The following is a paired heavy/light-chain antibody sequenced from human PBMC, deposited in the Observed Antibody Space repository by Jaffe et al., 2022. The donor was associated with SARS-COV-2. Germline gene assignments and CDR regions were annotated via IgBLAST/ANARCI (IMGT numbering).Light chain of an antibody. CDR1: QGISSY. CDR3: QQLNSYPGT. V-gene: IGKV1-9*01. J-gene: IGKJ4*01. Sequence: DIQLTQSPSFLSASVGDRVTITCRASQGISSYLAWYQQKPGKAPKLLIYAASTLQSGVPSRFSGSGSGTEFTLTISSLQPEDFATYYCQQLNSYPGTFGGGTKVEIK. CDR2: AAS.
Heavy chain of an antibody. Sequence: EVQLVESGGGLVKPGGSLRLSCAASGFTFSSYSMNWVRQAPGKGLEWVSSISSSSSYIYYADSVKGRFTISRDNAKNSLYLQMNSLRAEDTAVYYCARDGVVDTAMVWYYYYGMDVWGQGTTVTVSS. CDR1: GFTFSSYS. V-gene: IGHV3-21*01. J-gene: IGHJ6*02. CDR3: ARDGVVDTAMVWYYYYGMDV. CDR2: ISSSSSYI. D-gene: IGHD5-18*01.